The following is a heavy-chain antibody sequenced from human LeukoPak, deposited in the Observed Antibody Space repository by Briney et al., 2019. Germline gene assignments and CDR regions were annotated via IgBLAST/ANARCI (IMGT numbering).Heavy chain of an antibody. V-gene: IGHV4-39*01. D-gene: IGHD5-18*01. CDR3: ARRNGYPFFDS. CDR1: GGSVSSSRYY. CDR2: IYYSGST. Sequence: SETLSLTCTVSGGSVSSSRYYWCWIRQPPGQGLEWIGSIYYSGSTYNNPSLKSRVTISIDTSKNQFSLKVSSVTAADTAVYYCARRNGYPFFDSWGQGTLVTVSS. J-gene: IGHJ4*02.